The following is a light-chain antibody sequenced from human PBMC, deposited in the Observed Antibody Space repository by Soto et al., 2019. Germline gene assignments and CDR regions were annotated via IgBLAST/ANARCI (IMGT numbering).Light chain of an antibody. Sequence: DIVMTQSPLSLPVTPGEPASISCRSSQSLLHSNGYNYLDWYLQKPGQPPQLLISLGSNRASGVPDRFSGSGSGTDCTLKIITVEAEDVGVYYCMHTLQTPVTFGGGTKVEIK. CDR1: QSLLHSNGYNY. V-gene: IGKV2-28*01. CDR2: LGS. J-gene: IGKJ4*01. CDR3: MHTLQTPVT.